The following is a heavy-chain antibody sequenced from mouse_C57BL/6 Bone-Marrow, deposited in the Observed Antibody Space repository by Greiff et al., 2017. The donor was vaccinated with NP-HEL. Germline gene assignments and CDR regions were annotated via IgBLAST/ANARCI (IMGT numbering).Heavy chain of an antibody. Sequence: QVQLQQPGAELVMPGASVKLSCKASGYTFTSYWMHWVKQRPGQGLEWIGEIDPSDSYTNYNQKFKGKSRLTVDKSSSTAYMQLSSLTYEDSAVYYCTKEGSTMVSAWFAYWGQGTLVTVSA. CDR2: IDPSDSYT. CDR3: TKEGSTMVSAWFAY. CDR1: GYTFTSYW. J-gene: IGHJ3*01. V-gene: IGHV1-69*01. D-gene: IGHD2-1*01.